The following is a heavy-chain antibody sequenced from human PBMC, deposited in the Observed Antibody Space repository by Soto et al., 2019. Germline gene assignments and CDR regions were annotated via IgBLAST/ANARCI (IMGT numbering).Heavy chain of an antibody. Sequence: QVQLQESGPGLVKPSQTLSLTCTVSGGSISSCGEYWNWIRQHPGKGLESLGYIYSSGSTYYNPALMSLVTISLDTSKNQFSLKLNSVTAADTAVDYCARRVFPWGQGTLVTVSA. J-gene: IGHJ5*02. CDR1: GGSISSCGEY. V-gene: IGHV4-31*01. CDR3: ARRVFP. CDR2: IYSSGST.